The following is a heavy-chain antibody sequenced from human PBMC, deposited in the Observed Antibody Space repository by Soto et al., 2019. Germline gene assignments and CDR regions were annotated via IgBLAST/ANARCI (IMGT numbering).Heavy chain of an antibody. CDR2: IWYDGSNK. CDR1: GFTFSSYG. CDR3: ARVGATGYGMDV. Sequence: GGSLRLSCAASGFTFSSYGMHWVRQAPGKRLEWVAVIWYDGSNKYYADSVKGRFTISRDNSKNTLYLQMNSLRAEDTAVYYCARVGATGYGMDVWGQGTTVTVSS. D-gene: IGHD1-26*01. J-gene: IGHJ6*02. V-gene: IGHV3-33*01.